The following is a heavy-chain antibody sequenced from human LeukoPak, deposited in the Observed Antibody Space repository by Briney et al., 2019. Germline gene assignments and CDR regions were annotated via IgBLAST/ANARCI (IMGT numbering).Heavy chain of an antibody. J-gene: IGHJ6*03. Sequence: GGSLRLSCAASGFNFNNYGMSWVRQAPEEGLEWVSSVSISGDNTYYSDSVKGRFTISRDNSKDTLDLLMSSLRADDTAVYYCARGRGRNPSGYYYYMDVWGKGTTVTVSS. CDR1: GFNFNNYG. CDR2: VSISGDNT. D-gene: IGHD2-15*01. V-gene: IGHV3-23*01. CDR3: ARGRGRNPSGYYYYMDV.